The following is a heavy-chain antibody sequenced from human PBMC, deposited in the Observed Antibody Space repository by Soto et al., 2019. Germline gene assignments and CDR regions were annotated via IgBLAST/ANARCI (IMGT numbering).Heavy chain of an antibody. J-gene: IGHJ4*02. D-gene: IGHD1-20*01. V-gene: IGHV4-34*01. Sequence: SETLSLTCAVYGGSFSGYYWSWIRQPPGKGLEWIGEINHSGSTNYNPSLKSRVTISVDTSKNQFSLKLSSVTAADTAVYYCARGPTRNWNGFFAYWGQGTLVTVSS. CDR2: INHSGST. CDR3: ARGPTRNWNGFFAY. CDR1: GGSFSGYY.